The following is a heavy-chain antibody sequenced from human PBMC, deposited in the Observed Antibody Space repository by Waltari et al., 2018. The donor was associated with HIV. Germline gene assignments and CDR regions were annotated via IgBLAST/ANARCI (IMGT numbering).Heavy chain of an antibody. CDR3: ARGMWNVVVTDDAFDI. CDR2: MNPNSGNT. D-gene: IGHD2-21*02. CDR1: GYTFTSYD. V-gene: IGHV1-8*01. J-gene: IGHJ3*02. Sequence: QVQLVQSGAEVKKPGASVKVSCKASGYTFTSYDINWVRQATGKGLEWMGWMNPNSGNTGYAQKFQGRVTMTRNTSISTAYMELSSLRSEDTAVYYCARGMWNVVVTDDAFDIWGQGTMVTVSS.